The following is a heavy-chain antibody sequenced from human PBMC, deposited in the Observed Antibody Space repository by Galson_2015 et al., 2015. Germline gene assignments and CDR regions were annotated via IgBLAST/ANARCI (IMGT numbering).Heavy chain of an antibody. Sequence: SLRLSCAASGFTFSSYAMTWVRQAPGKGLEWVSVIYSGGSAYSADSVKGRFTISRDNSRNTLYLQMNSLRADDTAVYYCARGGSYSNSWYAAFDIWGQGTMVTVSS. CDR3: ARGGSYSNSWYAAFDI. CDR2: IYSGGSA. V-gene: IGHV3-53*01. D-gene: IGHD6-13*01. J-gene: IGHJ3*02. CDR1: GFTFSSYA.